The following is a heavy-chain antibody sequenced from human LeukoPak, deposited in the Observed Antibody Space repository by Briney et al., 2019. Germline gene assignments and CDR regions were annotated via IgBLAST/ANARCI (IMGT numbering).Heavy chain of an antibody. CDR1: GYTFTDNG. CDR3: ARDKNYRFDY. CDR2: ISADSGNT. V-gene: IGHV1-18*01. Sequence: ASVKVSCKASGYTFTDNGISWVRQAPGEGLEWMGWISADSGNTKYAQRFQGRVTMTTETSSSTVYMELRSLRSDDTAVYCCARDKNYRFDYWGQGTLVTVPS. J-gene: IGHJ4*02. D-gene: IGHD5-24*01.